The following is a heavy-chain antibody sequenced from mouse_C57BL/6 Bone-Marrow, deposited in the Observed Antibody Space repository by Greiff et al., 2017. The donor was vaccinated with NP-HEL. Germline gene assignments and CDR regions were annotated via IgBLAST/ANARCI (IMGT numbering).Heavy chain of an antibody. CDR1: GYTFTSYW. V-gene: IGHV1-69*01. CDR3: ARYLLYYYGSSPGYFDV. J-gene: IGHJ1*03. Sequence: VKLQQSGAELVMPGASVKLSCKASGYTFTSYWMHWVKQRPGQGLEWIGEIDPSDSYTNYNQKFKGKSTLTVDKSSSTAYMQLSSLTSDDSAVYYCARYLLYYYGSSPGYFDVWGTGTTVTVSS. CDR2: IDPSDSYT. D-gene: IGHD1-1*01.